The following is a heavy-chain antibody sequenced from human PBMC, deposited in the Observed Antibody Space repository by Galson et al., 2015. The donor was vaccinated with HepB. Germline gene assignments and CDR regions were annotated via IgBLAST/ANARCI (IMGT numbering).Heavy chain of an antibody. CDR3: TRVFRELITMVRGQKARYYYYGMDV. Sequence: SLRLSCAASGFTFSGSAMHWVRQASGKGLEWVGRIRSKANSYTTAYAASVKGRFTISRDDSKNTAYLKMNSLKTEDTAVYYCTRVFRELITMVRGQKARYYYYGMDVWGQGTTVTVSS. CDR2: IRSKANSYTT. V-gene: IGHV3-73*01. CDR1: GFTFSGSA. D-gene: IGHD3-10*01. J-gene: IGHJ6*02.